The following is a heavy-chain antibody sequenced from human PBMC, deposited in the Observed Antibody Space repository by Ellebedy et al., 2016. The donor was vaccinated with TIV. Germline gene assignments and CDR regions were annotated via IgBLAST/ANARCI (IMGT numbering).Heavy chain of an antibody. V-gene: IGHV1-3*01. D-gene: IGHD6-13*01. CDR1: GYTFTTYA. Sequence: AASVQVSCKASGYTFTTYAMHCVRHAPGQRLQWMGRINAGNGNTKYSKKFQGRVTITRDTSASTAFVELSSLRSEDTAVYFCAREVIKAANRQPTFDYWGQGTLVTVSS. CDR3: AREVIKAANRQPTFDY. CDR2: INAGNGNT. J-gene: IGHJ4*02.